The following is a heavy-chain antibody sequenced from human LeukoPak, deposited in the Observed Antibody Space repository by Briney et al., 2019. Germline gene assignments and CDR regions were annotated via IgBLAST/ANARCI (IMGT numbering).Heavy chain of an antibody. D-gene: IGHD4-17*01. Sequence: SVKVPCKXSGGTFSSYAISWVRQAPGQGLEGMGRIIPIFGTANYAQKFQGRVTITTDESTSTAYMELSSLRSEDTAVYYCAREDGDYGNSRFNYYYYYYMDVWGKGTTVTVSS. CDR3: AREDGDYGNSRFNYYYYYYMDV. J-gene: IGHJ6*03. V-gene: IGHV1-69*05. CDR2: IIPIFGTA. CDR1: GGTFSSYA.